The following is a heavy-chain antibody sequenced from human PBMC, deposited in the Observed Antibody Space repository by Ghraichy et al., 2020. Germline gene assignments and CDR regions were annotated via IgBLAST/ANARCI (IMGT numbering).Heavy chain of an antibody. CDR1: GDSINNDHYY. CDR2: ISYSGST. J-gene: IGHJ4*02. D-gene: IGHD2-21*01. CDR3: ARHGGGAYFNS. Sequence: SETLSLTCTVSGDSINNDHYYWGWIRQPPGKGLEWIGNISYSGSTYYNPSLKSRLTISVAPSKNRFSLTLTSVTAADTAVYYCARHGGGAYFNSWGQGTLVPVSS. V-gene: IGHV4-39*01.